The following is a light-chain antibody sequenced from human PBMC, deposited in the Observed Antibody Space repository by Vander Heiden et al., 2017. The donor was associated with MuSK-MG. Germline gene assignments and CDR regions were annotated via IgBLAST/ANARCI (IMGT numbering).Light chain of an antibody. CDR2: DVS. J-gene: IGLJ2*01. CDR1: SSDVGGYNY. V-gene: IGLV2-14*04. CDR3: SSYTSSSTLDVV. Sequence: PGQSITISCTGTSSDVGGYNYVSWYQQHPGKAPKLMIYDVSNRPSGVSNRFSGSKSGNTAALTISGLQAEEEADYYCSSYTSSSTLDVVFGGGTKLTVL.